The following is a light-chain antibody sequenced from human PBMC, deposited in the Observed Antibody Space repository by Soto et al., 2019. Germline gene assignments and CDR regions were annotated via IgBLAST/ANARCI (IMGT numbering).Light chain of an antibody. CDR3: QQYYSYSWT. J-gene: IGKJ1*01. V-gene: IGKV1-8*01. CDR2: AAS. Sequence: AIRMTQSQSSLSQSNGARVPTTCGASQGISSYLAWYQQKPGKAPKLLIYAASTLQSGVPSRFSGSGSGTDFTLTISCLQSEDFATYYCQQYYSYSWTFGQGTKVDIK. CDR1: QGISSY.